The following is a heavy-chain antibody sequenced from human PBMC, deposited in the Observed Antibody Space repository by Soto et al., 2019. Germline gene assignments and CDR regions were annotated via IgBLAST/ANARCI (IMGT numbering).Heavy chain of an antibody. D-gene: IGHD4-4*01. Sequence: SETLSLTCTVSGGSISSYYWSWIRQPAGKGPEWIGRIYTSGSTNYNPSLKSRVTMSVDTSKNQFSLKLSSVTAADTAVYYCARDLDYRVSYYYGMDVWGQGTTVTV. CDR2: IYTSGST. CDR1: GGSISSYY. J-gene: IGHJ6*02. V-gene: IGHV4-4*07. CDR3: ARDLDYRVSYYYGMDV.